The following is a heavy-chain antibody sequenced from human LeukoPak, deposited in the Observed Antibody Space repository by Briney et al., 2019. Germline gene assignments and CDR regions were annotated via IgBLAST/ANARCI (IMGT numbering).Heavy chain of an antibody. CDR2: IYTSGST. Sequence: PSETLSLTCTVSGGSISSYYWSWIRQPAGKGLEWIGRIYTSGSTYYNPSLKSRVTISVDTSKNQFSLKLSSVTAADTAVYYCARDRSWQQLGSHYFDYWGQGTLVTVSS. V-gene: IGHV4-4*07. J-gene: IGHJ4*02. CDR1: GGSISSYY. CDR3: ARDRSWQQLGSHYFDY. D-gene: IGHD6-13*01.